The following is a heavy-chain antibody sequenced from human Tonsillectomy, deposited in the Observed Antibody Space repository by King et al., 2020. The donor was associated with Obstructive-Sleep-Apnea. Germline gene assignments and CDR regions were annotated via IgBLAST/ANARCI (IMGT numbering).Heavy chain of an antibody. CDR3: ARHERDDSSGYYYLYYFDY. D-gene: IGHD3-22*01. CDR1: GGSISSYY. Sequence: VQLQESGPGLVKPSETLSLTCTVSGGSISSYYWSWIRQPPGKGLEWIGYIYYRGNTNYNPSLKSRVTISLDTSKNQFSLKLSSVTAADTAVYYCARHERDDSSGYYYLYYFDYWGQGTLVTVSS. V-gene: IGHV4-59*08. CDR2: IYYRGNT. J-gene: IGHJ4*02.